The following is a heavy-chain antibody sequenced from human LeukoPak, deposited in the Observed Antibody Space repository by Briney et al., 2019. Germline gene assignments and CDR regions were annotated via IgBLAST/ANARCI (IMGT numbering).Heavy chain of an antibody. CDR3: AKDMMAYYYGSGSYYNVGDY. CDR1: GFTFDDYA. V-gene: IGHV3-9*01. D-gene: IGHD3-10*01. Sequence: GGSLRLSCAASGFTFDDYAMHWVRQAPGKGLEWVSGISWNSGSIGYADSVKGRFTISRDNAKNSLYLQMNSLRAEDTALYYCAKDMMAYYYGSGSYYNVGDYWGQGTLVTVSS. J-gene: IGHJ4*02. CDR2: ISWNSGSI.